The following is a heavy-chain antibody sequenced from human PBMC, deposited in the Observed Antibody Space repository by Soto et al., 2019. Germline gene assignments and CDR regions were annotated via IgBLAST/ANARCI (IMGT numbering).Heavy chain of an antibody. CDR1: GFTFSSYA. CDR3: ASGRGYYGSGNYYNWFDP. D-gene: IGHD3-10*01. V-gene: IGHV3-23*01. CDR2: ISGSGGST. J-gene: IGHJ5*02. Sequence: GGSLRLSCAASGFTFSSYAMSWVRQAPGKGLEWVSAISGSGGSTYYADSVKGRFTISRDNSKNTLYLQMNSLRAEDTAVYYCASGRGYYGSGNYYNWFDPWGQGTLVTVSS.